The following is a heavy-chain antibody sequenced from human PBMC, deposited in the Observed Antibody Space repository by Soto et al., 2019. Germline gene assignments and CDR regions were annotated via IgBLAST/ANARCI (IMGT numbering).Heavy chain of an antibody. CDR3: ARDRVAVGAFDI. Sequence: ASVKVSCKASGYTFASYAMQWVRQAPGQRLEWMGWINAGNGNTKYSQKFQGRVTITRDTSASTAYMELSSLRSEDTAVYYCARDRVAVGAFDIWGQGTMVTVSS. CDR1: GYTFASYA. D-gene: IGHD6-19*01. CDR2: INAGNGNT. J-gene: IGHJ3*02. V-gene: IGHV1-3*01.